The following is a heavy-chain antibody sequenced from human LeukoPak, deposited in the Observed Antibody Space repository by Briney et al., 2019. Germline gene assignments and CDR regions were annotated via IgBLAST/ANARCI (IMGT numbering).Heavy chain of an antibody. CDR1: GFTFSSYA. Sequence: GGSLRLSCAASGFTFSSYAMSWVRQAPGKGLEWVLAISGSGGSTYYADSVKGRFTISRDNSKNTLYLQMNSLRAEDTAVYYCAKAPMVRGAVFDYWGQGTLVTVSS. CDR2: ISGSGGST. D-gene: IGHD3-10*01. V-gene: IGHV3-23*01. CDR3: AKAPMVRGAVFDY. J-gene: IGHJ4*02.